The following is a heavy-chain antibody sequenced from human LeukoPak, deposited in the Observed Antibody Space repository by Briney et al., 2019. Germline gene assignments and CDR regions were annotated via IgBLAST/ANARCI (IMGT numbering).Heavy chain of an antibody. Sequence: ASVKVSCKASGGTFSSYAICWVRQAPGQGLEWMGRIIPILGIANYAQKFQGRVTITADKSTSTAYMELSSLRSEDTAVYYCARDALYYYDSSGYYYDSTYWGQGTLVTVSS. CDR3: ARDALYYYDSSGYYYDSTY. V-gene: IGHV1-69*04. CDR2: IIPILGIA. D-gene: IGHD3-22*01. J-gene: IGHJ4*02. CDR1: GGTFSSYA.